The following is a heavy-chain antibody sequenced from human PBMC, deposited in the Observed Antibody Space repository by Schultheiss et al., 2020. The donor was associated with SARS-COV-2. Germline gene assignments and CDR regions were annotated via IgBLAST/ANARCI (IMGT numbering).Heavy chain of an antibody. Sequence: SQTLSLTCTVSGGSISSGGYYWSWIRQHPGKGLEWIGYIYYSGSTYYNPSLKSRVTISVDTSKNQFSLKLSSVTAADTAVYYCARDRKSGLYYGVEEGGMDVWGQGTTVTVSS. CDR2: IYYSGST. D-gene: IGHD3-10*01. J-gene: IGHJ6*02. CDR1: GGSISSGGYY. CDR3: ARDRKSGLYYGVEEGGMDV. V-gene: IGHV4-31*03.